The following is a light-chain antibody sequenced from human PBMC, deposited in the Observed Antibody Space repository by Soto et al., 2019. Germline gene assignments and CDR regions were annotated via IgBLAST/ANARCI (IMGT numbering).Light chain of an antibody. J-gene: IGKJ3*01. V-gene: IGKV1-9*01. CDR2: AAS. Sequence: DIQLTQSPSFLSASVGDRVTITFRASQGISSYLAWYQQKAGKAPKLLIYAASTLQSGVPSRFSGSGSGTEFTLTISSLQPEDFATYYCHRITFGPGTKVDI. CDR1: QGISSY. CDR3: HRIT.